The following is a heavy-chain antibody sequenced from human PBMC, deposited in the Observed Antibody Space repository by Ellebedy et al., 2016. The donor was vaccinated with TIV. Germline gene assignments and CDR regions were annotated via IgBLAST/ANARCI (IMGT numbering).Heavy chain of an antibody. J-gene: IGHJ4*02. V-gene: IGHV3-53*01. Sequence: GESLKISCLVSGFNVNGNYMSWLRQAPGKGLEWVSVIYSGGSTYYADSVEGRFTISRDNFRNTLYLHMNTLGVEDTAVYYGARGAAFDSWGQGTLVTVSS. CDR3: ARGAAFDS. CDR2: IYSGGST. D-gene: IGHD6-25*01. CDR1: GFNVNGNY.